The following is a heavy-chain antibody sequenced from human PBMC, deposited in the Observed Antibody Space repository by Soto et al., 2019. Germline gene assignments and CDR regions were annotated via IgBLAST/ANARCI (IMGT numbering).Heavy chain of an antibody. Sequence: ASVKVSCKASGYTFTSYGISWVRQAPGQGLEWMGWISASNGNTNYAQKLQGRVTMTTDTSTSTAYMELRSLRSDDTAVYYCARSGHTMVRGVIIFHYYGMDVWGQGTTVTVAS. CDR1: GYTFTSYG. D-gene: IGHD3-10*01. CDR2: ISASNGNT. J-gene: IGHJ6*02. CDR3: ARSGHTMVRGVIIFHYYGMDV. V-gene: IGHV1-18*04.